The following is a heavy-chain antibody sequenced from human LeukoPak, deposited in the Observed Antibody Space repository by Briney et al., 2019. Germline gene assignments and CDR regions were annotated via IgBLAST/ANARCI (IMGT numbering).Heavy chain of an antibody. CDR3: ARDFYDGFALDY. V-gene: IGHV3-21*03. CDR2: MFSSSTYI. Sequence: GGSLRLSCAASGFSFSSYNMNWVRQAPGKGLEWVSFMFSSSTYIYYTVSVKGRFTISRDNARNSLYLQMDNLRAEDTGVYYCARDFYDGFALDYWGQGTLVTVSS. CDR1: GFSFSSYN. D-gene: IGHD2/OR15-2a*01. J-gene: IGHJ4*02.